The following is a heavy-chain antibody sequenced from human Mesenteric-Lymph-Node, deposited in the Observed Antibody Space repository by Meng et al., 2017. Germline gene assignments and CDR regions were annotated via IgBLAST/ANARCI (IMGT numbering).Heavy chain of an antibody. D-gene: IGHD2-2*01. CDR3: AREGYCSSTSCSPYYFDY. J-gene: IGHJ4*02. Sequence: QVQVVQCGAVVKTRGYPVKFSCNASGGTVSSYTYSWVRQVHGQVVECMGGIIPILGIANYAQKFQGTVTITADKSTSTAYMELSSLRSEDTAVYYCAREGYCSSTSCSPYYFDYWGQGTLVTVSS. CDR1: GGTVSSYT. V-gene: IGHV1-69*08. CDR2: IIPILGIA.